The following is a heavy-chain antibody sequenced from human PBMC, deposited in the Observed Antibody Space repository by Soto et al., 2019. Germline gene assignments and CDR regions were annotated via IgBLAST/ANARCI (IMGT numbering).Heavy chain of an antibody. CDR1: GGSISSSSYY. V-gene: IGHV4-39*01. CDR2: IYYSGST. Sequence: SETLSLTCTVSGGSISSSSYYWGWIRQPPGKGLEWIGSIYYSGSTYYNPSLKSRVTISVDTSKNQFSLKLSSVIAADTAVYYCARHAYYYDSSGYYVLDYWGQGTLVTVSS. J-gene: IGHJ4*02. D-gene: IGHD3-22*01. CDR3: ARHAYYYDSSGYYVLDY.